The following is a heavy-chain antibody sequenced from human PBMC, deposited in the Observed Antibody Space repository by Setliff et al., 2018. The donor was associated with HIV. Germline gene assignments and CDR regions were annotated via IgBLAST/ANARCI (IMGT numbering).Heavy chain of an antibody. CDR1: GGTFSSYA. CDR3: AREIGDGSGTLNAFDI. J-gene: IGHJ3*02. D-gene: IGHD3-10*01. CDR2: IIPIVTIA. V-gene: IGHV1-69*04. Sequence: SVKVSCKASGGTFSSYAISWVRQAPGQGLEWMGRIIPIVTIAHYAEQFVGRVTISVDASKNQFSLKLSSVTAADTAVYYCAREIGDGSGTLNAFDIWGQGTMVTVSS.